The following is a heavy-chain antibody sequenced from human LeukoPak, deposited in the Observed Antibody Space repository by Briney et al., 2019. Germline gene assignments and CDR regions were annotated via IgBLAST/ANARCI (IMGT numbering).Heavy chain of an antibody. CDR3: AGGDMVRGVPPPPSLDY. Sequence: SETLSLTCTVSGGSISSYYWSWIRQPPGKGLEWVGYIHYSGSTNYNPSLKSRGTISVDTSKNQFSLRLSSVTAADTAVYYCAGGDMVRGVPPPPSLDYWGQGTLVTVSS. CDR1: GGSISSYY. J-gene: IGHJ4*02. CDR2: IHYSGST. V-gene: IGHV4-59*01. D-gene: IGHD3-10*01.